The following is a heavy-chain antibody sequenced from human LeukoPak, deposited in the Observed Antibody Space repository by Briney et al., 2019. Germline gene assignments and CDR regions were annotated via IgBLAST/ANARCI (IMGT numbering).Heavy chain of an antibody. V-gene: IGHV4-31*03. CDR3: ARVTSAIAARPEDFDY. J-gene: IGHJ4*02. Sequence: SETLSLTCTLSGGAISSGGYYWSWIRQHPGKGLGWSGYIYYSGRTYYNPSLKSRVTISVDTSKNQFSLTLSSVTPADTAVYYCARVTSAIAARPEDFDYWGQGNPVTVSS. CDR2: IYYSGRT. CDR1: GGAISSGGYY. D-gene: IGHD6-6*01.